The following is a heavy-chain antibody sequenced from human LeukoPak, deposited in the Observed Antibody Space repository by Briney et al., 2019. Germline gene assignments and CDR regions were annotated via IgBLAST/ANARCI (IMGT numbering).Heavy chain of an antibody. D-gene: IGHD3-22*01. J-gene: IGHJ3*02. CDR3: ARHIRKYYYDSSGFGAFDI. CDR2: IYYSGST. V-gene: IGHV4-39*01. CDR1: GGSISSSSYY. Sequence: PSETLSLTCTVSGGSISSSSYYWGWIRQPPGKGLEWIGSIYYSGSTYYNPSLKSRVTISVDTSKNQFSLKLSSVTAADTAVYYCARHIRKYYYDSSGFGAFDIWGQGTMVTVSS.